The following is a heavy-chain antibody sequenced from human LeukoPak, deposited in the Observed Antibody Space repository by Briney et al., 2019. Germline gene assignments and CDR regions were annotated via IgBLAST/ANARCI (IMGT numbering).Heavy chain of an antibody. CDR3: ARDVVDYYYYMDV. V-gene: IGHV4-61*02. Sequence: PSETLSLTCTVSGGSISSGSYYWSWIRQPAGKGLEWIGRIYTSGSTNYNPSLKSRVTISVDTSKNQFSLKLSSVTAADTAVYYCARDVVDYYYYMDVWGKGTTVTVSS. CDR2: IYTSGST. CDR1: GGSISSGSYY. J-gene: IGHJ6*03.